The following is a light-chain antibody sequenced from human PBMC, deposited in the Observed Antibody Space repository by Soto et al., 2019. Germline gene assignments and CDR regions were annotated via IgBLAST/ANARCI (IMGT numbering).Light chain of an antibody. CDR2: EVN. CDR1: SSDVGGSNF. CDR3: SSYTTSNTYV. Sequence: SALAQPASVSDSPGQSITISCTGTSSDVGGSNFVSWYQQHPGKAPKLMIYEVNNRPSGVSNRFSGSKSGNTASLTISGLQAEDEADYYCSSYTTSNTYVFGTGTKVTVL. J-gene: IGLJ1*01. V-gene: IGLV2-14*01.